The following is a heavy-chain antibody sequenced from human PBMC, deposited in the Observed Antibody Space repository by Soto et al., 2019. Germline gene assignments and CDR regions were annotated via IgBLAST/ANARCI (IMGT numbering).Heavy chain of an antibody. V-gene: IGHV3-66*01. D-gene: IGHD1-7*01. Sequence: EVQLVESGGDLVQPGGSLRLSCAASGFAVSGNYMTWVRQAPGKGLEWVSVIHSGGDTHYADSVRGRFTISRDNSKNTLYLQTNSLRAEDTAVYYCARSRTGTTYGGMDVWGQGTTVTVSS. J-gene: IGHJ6*02. CDR3: ARSRTGTTYGGMDV. CDR1: GFAVSGNY. CDR2: IHSGGDT.